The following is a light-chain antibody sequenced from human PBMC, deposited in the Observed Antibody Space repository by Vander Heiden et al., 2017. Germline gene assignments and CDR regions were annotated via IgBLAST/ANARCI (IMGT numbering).Light chain of an antibody. CDR1: QSISSW. CDR3: QQYNSYPLFT. Sequence: DIPMTQSPSPLSASVGDRVTITCRASQSISSWLAWYQQKPGKAPKLLIYKASSLESGVPSRFSGSGSGTEFTLTISSLQPDDFATYYCQQYNSYPLFTFGPGTKVDIK. V-gene: IGKV1-5*03. CDR2: KAS. J-gene: IGKJ3*01.